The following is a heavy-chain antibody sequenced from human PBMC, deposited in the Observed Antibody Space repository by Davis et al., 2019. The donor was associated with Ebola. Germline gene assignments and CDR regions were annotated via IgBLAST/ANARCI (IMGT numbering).Heavy chain of an antibody. D-gene: IGHD6-19*01. Sequence: MPSETLSLTCAVSGGSISSSNWWSWVRQPPGKGLEWIGEIYHSGSTNYNPSLKSRVTISGDKSKNQFALKLNSVTAADTAVYYCAREAFSSGWSFTFDYWGQGTLVTVSS. V-gene: IGHV4-4*02. CDR2: IYHSGST. CDR3: AREAFSSGWSFTFDY. CDR1: GGSISSSNW. J-gene: IGHJ4*02.